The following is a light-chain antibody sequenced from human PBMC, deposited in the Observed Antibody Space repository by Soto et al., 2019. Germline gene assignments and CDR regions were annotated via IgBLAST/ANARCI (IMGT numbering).Light chain of an antibody. CDR1: TSDVGAYNY. CDR2: DVN. V-gene: IGLV2-14*01. CDR3: CSYGANTSRGV. Sequence: QSVLPQPASVSGSPGQSITISCTGTTSDVGAYNYVSWYQQYPAKAPKLIMYDVNNRPSGVSNRFSGPKSGNTASRTISGVQAEDEGDYHCCSYGANTSRGVFPGGIKLPDL. J-gene: IGLJ3*02.